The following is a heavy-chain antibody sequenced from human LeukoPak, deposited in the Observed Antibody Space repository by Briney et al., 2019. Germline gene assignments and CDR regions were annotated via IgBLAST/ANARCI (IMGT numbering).Heavy chain of an antibody. V-gene: IGHV3-53*01. CDR1: GLTVSTNS. J-gene: IGHJ4*02. CDR3: ARDRGTSGYIFDY. D-gene: IGHD3-22*01. CDR2: IYSAGAT. Sequence: PGGSLRLSCVASGLTVSTNSMRWVRQAPGKGLEWVSVIYSAGATYYADSVRGRFTISRDNSKSTVYLQMNSLRAEDTAVYYCARDRGTSGYIFDYWGRGTLVTVSS.